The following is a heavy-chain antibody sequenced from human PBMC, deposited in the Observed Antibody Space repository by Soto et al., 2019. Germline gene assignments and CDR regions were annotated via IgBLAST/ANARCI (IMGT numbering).Heavy chain of an antibody. CDR1: GFTFSSYW. Sequence: EVQLVESGGGLVQPGGSLRLSCAASGFTFSSYWMHWVLQAPGKGLVWVSRINSDGSRINYADSVKGRFTISRDNAKNTLFLQMNSLRAEDTAVYYCIRGYYWFDPWGQGTLVTVSS. CDR3: IRGYYWFDP. D-gene: IGHD5-18*01. J-gene: IGHJ5*02. CDR2: INSDGSRI. V-gene: IGHV3-74*01.